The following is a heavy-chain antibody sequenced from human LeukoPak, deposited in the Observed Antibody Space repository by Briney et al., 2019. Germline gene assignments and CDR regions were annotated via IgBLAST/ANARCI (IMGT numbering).Heavy chain of an antibody. CDR3: ARAPSRGTTESYFDY. V-gene: IGHV3-30-3*01. CDR2: ISYDGSNK. CDR1: GFTFSSYA. J-gene: IGHJ4*02. Sequence: QPGRSLRLSCAASGFTFSSYAMHWVRQAPGKGLEWVAVISYDGSNKYYADSVKGRFTISRDNSKNTLYLQMNSLRAEDTAVYYCARAPSRGTTESYFDYWGQGTLVTVSS. D-gene: IGHD6-13*01.